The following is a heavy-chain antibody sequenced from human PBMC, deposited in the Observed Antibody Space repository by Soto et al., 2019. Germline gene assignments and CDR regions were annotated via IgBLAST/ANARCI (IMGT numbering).Heavy chain of an antibody. Sequence: SVKVSCKASGGTFSSYTISWVRQAPGQGLEWMGRIIPILGIANYAQKFQGRVTITADKSTSTAYMELSSLRSEDTAVYYCARGNMGTDYDILTGYSPGWFVPWDQ. J-gene: IGHJ5*02. CDR2: IIPILGIA. CDR3: ARGNMGTDYDILTGYSPGWFVP. CDR1: GGTFSSYT. V-gene: IGHV1-69*02. D-gene: IGHD3-9*01.